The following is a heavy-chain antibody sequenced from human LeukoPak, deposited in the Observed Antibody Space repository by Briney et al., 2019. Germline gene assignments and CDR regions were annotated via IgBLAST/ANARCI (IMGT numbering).Heavy chain of an antibody. CDR1: GFTFSNAW. Sequence: GGSLRLSCAASGFTFSNAWMSWVRQAPGKGLEWVGRIKSKTDGGTTDYAAPVKGRFTISRDDSKNTLYLQMNSLKTEDTAVYYCTTVGSITMVRGVITLSDYWGQGTLVTVSS. CDR3: TTVGSITMVRGVITLSDY. CDR2: IKSKTDGGTT. V-gene: IGHV3-15*01. J-gene: IGHJ4*02. D-gene: IGHD3-10*01.